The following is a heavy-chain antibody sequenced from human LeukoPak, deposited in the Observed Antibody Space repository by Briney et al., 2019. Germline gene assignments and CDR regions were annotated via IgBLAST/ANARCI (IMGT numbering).Heavy chain of an antibody. CDR3: ARILRLHTPRASDI. Sequence: GGSLRLSCAASGFTFSSYWMSWVRQAPGEGLEWVANIEEHGSQKYYVDSVKGRFTISRDNAQNSLFLQMNSLRAEDTALYYCARILRLHTPRASDIWGQGTMVTVSS. CDR1: GFTFSSYW. D-gene: IGHD5-24*01. J-gene: IGHJ3*02. CDR2: IEEHGSQK. V-gene: IGHV3-7*05.